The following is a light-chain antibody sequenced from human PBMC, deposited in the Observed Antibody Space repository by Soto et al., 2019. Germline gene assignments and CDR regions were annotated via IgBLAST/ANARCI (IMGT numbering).Light chain of an antibody. J-gene: IGKJ4*01. CDR1: QSVGYL. CDR3: QQASSFPPLT. V-gene: IGKV1D-12*01. CDR2: GSS. Sequence: DIQMTQSPSSVSASVGDRVTMTCRASQSVGYLLAWYQQKPGKAPKLLIFGSSSLQSGVPSRFSGSRSGTDFTLTISSLQPEDFAIYFCQQASSFPPLTFGGGTRVDI.